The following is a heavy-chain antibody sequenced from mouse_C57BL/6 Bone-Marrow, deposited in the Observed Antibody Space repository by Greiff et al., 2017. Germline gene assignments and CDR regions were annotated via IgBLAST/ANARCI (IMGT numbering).Heavy chain of an antibody. D-gene: IGHD1-1*01. CDR3: ARRYYGSREYYFDY. J-gene: IGHJ2*01. Sequence: EVQVVESGGGLVKPGGSLKLSCAASGFTFSDYGMHWVRQAPEKGLEWVAYISSGSSTIYYADTVKGRFTIARDNAKNTLFLQITSLRSEDTDMYYCARRYYGSREYYFDYWGQGTTLTVSS. V-gene: IGHV5-17*01. CDR2: ISSGSSTI. CDR1: GFTFSDYG.